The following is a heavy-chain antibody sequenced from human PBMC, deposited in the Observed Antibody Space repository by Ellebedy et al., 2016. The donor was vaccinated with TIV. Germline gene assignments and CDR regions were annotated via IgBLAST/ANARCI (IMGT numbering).Heavy chain of an antibody. CDR1: GFTFSNYW. Sequence: GGSLRLSCAASGFTFSNYWMSWVRQAPGKGLEWVSGISGSGGRTYYADSVKGRFTISRDNSRTTLYLQMNSLRVEDTAVYYCAKDFPEGTGDLGSDAFDIWGQGTMVTVSS. CDR3: AKDFPEGTGDLGSDAFDI. V-gene: IGHV3-23*01. D-gene: IGHD7-27*01. CDR2: ISGSGGRT. J-gene: IGHJ3*02.